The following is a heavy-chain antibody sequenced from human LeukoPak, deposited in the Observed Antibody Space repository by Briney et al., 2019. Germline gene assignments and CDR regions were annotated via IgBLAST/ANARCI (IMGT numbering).Heavy chain of an antibody. CDR1: GFTFSSYW. CDR2: IKQDGSEK. CDR3: ARDLYRIVVVPHYFDY. Sequence: GGSLRLSCAASGFTFSSYWMSWVRQAPGKGLQWVANIKQDGSEKYYVDSLTGRFIVSRDNAKNSLYLQMNSLRAEDTAVYYCARDLYRIVVVPHYFDYWGQGTLVTVSS. J-gene: IGHJ4*02. V-gene: IGHV3-7*01. D-gene: IGHD3-22*01.